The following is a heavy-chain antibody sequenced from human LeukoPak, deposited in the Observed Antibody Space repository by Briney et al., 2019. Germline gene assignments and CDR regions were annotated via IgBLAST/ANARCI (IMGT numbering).Heavy chain of an antibody. D-gene: IGHD6-6*01. V-gene: IGHV3-7*03. CDR3: ARGKGSSSLHAFDI. CDR1: GFTFSSYW. Sequence: SGGSLRLSCAASGFTFSSYWMSWVRQAPGKGLEWVANIKQDGSEKYYVDSVKGRFTISRDNAKNSLYLQMNSLRAEDTALYYCARGKGSSSLHAFDIWGRGTMVTVS. J-gene: IGHJ3*02. CDR2: IKQDGSEK.